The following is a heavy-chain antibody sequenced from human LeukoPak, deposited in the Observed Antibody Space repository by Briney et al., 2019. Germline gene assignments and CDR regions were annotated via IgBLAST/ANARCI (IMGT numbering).Heavy chain of an antibody. Sequence: ASVKVSCKASGYTFTSYAMHWVRQAPGQRLEWMGWINAGNGNTKYSQKFQGRVTITRDTSASTAYMELSSLRSEDTAVYYCARYCSGGSCYPLYGMDVWGKGTTVTVSS. CDR3: ARYCSGGSCYPLYGMDV. J-gene: IGHJ6*04. CDR1: GYTFTSYA. CDR2: INAGNGNT. V-gene: IGHV1-3*01. D-gene: IGHD2-15*01.